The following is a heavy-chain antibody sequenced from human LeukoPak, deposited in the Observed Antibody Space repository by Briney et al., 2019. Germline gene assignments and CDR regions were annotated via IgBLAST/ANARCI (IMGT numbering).Heavy chain of an antibody. Sequence: ASVKVSCKASGYTFTSYGISWVRQAPGQGLEWMGWISAYNGNTNYAQKLQGRVTMTTDTSTSTAYMELRSLRSDDTAVYYCARTEYCSSANCANAPYYWGQGTLVTVSS. D-gene: IGHD2-2*01. CDR2: ISAYNGNT. J-gene: IGHJ4*02. V-gene: IGHV1-18*01. CDR3: ARTEYCSSANCANAPYY. CDR1: GYTFTSYG.